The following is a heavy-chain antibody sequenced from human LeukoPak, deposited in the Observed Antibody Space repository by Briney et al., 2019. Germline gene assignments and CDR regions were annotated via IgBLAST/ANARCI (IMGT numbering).Heavy chain of an antibody. Sequence: PSETLSLTCTVSGGSLSGYYWSWIRQSPGKGLEWIGFIYYGGTADYNPSLKSRVTISVDTSKSQFSLILRSVTAADTAVYYCARSTTSWTHCASWGQGTLVTVSS. CDR1: GGSLSGYY. CDR3: ARSTTSWTHCAS. CDR2: IYYGGTA. J-gene: IGHJ4*02. V-gene: IGHV4-59*01. D-gene: IGHD2-2*01.